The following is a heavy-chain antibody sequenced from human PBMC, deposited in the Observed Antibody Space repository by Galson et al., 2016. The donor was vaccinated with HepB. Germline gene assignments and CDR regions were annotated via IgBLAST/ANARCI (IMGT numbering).Heavy chain of an antibody. V-gene: IGHV1-69*13. D-gene: IGHD3-10*01. Sequence: SVKVSCKASGGMFSSYVFSWARQAPGQGLEWVGGIIPLFGLTSYAQKFHDRVTITADGFTDTAYMNLTSLNSEDPATYFCARYTMVRGAADFWGQGTLVSVSS. CDR1: GGMFSSYV. CDR2: IIPLFGLT. J-gene: IGHJ4*02. CDR3: ARYTMVRGAADF.